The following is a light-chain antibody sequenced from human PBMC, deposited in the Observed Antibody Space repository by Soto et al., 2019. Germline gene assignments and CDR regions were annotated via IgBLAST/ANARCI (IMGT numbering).Light chain of an antibody. CDR3: QQRSNWPMLT. J-gene: IGKJ4*01. CDR2: DAS. CDR1: QSVSSY. V-gene: IGKV3-11*01. Sequence: EIVLTQSPATLSLSPGERATLSCRASQSVSSYLAWYQQKPGQAPRLLIYDASNRATGIPARFSGGGSGTDFPLTISSLEPEDFAVYYCQQRSNWPMLTFGGGTKVVIK.